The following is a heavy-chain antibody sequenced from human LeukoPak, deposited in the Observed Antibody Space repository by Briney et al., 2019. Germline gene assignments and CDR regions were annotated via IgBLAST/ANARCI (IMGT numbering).Heavy chain of an antibody. J-gene: IGHJ3*02. CDR3: ARPPYYDYVWGSYRLGQLGAFDI. Sequence: SETLSLTCTVSGGSISSYYWGWIRQPPGKGLEWIGSIYYSGSTYYNPSLKSRVTISVDTSKNQFSLKLSSVTAADTAVYYCARPPYYDYVWGSYRLGQLGAFDIWGQGTMVTVSS. V-gene: IGHV4-39*07. D-gene: IGHD3-16*02. CDR1: GGSISSYY. CDR2: IYYSGST.